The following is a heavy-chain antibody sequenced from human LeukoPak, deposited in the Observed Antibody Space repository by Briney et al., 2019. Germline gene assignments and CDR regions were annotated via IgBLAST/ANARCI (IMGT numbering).Heavy chain of an antibody. J-gene: IGHJ5*02. CDR2: INPNSGDT. D-gene: IGHD3-10*01. CDR1: GYTFTGYY. V-gene: IGHV1-2*02. Sequence: ASVKVSCKASGYTFTGYYMHWVRQAPGQGLAWIGWINPNSGDTNYAQIFQGRVTMTRDTSISTAYMELTRLRSDDTAVYYCARWGRFGSGSSRWFDPWGQGTLVTVSS. CDR3: ARWGRFGSGSSRWFDP.